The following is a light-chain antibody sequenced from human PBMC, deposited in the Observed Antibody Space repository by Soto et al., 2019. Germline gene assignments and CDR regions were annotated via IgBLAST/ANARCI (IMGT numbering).Light chain of an antibody. V-gene: IGLV2-14*01. CDR3: SSYTSSSTLVV. CDR2: DVS. Sequence: QSALTQPASVSGSPGPSITISCTGTSSDIGGYNYVSWYQQYPGKAPKVMIYDVSNRPSGVSNRFSGSKSGNTASLTISGLQAEDEADYYCSSYTSSSTLVVFGGGTKLTVL. J-gene: IGLJ2*01. CDR1: SSDIGGYNY.